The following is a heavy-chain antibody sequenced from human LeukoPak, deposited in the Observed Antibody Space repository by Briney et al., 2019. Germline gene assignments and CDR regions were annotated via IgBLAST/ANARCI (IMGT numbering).Heavy chain of an antibody. CDR2: IYYGGST. CDR1: GGSISNGDHY. D-gene: IGHD3-22*01. CDR3: ASAGASSGYSPLHY. J-gene: IGHJ4*02. Sequence: SETLSLTCTVSGGSISNGDHYWSWIRQHPGKGLEWIGHIYYGGSTYYNPSLKSRGIISVETSKNQFSLKLSSVTAADTAVYYCASAGASSGYSPLHYWGQGTLVTVSS. V-gene: IGHV4-31*03.